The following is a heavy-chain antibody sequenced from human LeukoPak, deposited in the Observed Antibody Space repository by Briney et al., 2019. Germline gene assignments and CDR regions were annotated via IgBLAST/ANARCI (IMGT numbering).Heavy chain of an antibody. J-gene: IGHJ4*02. CDR1: GYNFTDYY. Sequence: ASVKISCKVSGYNFTDYYIHWIPQAPGKGLEWMGLMDPERGEKIDAAKFQGRVTMTADTSTDTSFMELSSLRSEDTALYYCATGLVGTSPWDSWGQGTLVTVSS. V-gene: IGHV1-69-2*01. CDR2: MDPERGEK. CDR3: ATGLVGTSPWDS. D-gene: IGHD1-26*01.